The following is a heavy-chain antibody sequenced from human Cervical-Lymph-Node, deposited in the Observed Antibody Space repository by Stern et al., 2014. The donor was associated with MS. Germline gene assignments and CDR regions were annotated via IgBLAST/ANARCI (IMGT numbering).Heavy chain of an antibody. Sequence: QIPLKESGPVLVKPTETLTLTCTVSGFSLSNARMGVSWIRQPPGKALEWLVHIFSNDEKSYNTSLESRLTISKDTSKSHVALHMTNMDPVDTAAYYCARIIQTHIVLVPAWFDPWGQGTLVTVSS. D-gene: IGHD2-2*01. CDR1: GFSLSNARMG. CDR3: ARIIQTHIVLVPAWFDP. J-gene: IGHJ5*02. CDR2: IFSNDEK. V-gene: IGHV2-26*01.